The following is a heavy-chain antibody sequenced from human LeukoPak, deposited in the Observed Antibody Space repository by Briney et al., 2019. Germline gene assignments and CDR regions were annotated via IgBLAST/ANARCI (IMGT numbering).Heavy chain of an antibody. V-gene: IGHV1-3*01. CDR2: INAGNGNT. CDR3: ARDEVSIAAAGTGIYGMDV. CDR1: GYTFTSYA. Sequence: HGASVKVSCKASGYTFTSYAMHWVRQAPGQRLEWMGWINAGNGNTKYSQKFQGRVTMTTDTSTSTAYMELRSLRSDDTAVYYCARDEVSIAAAGTGIYGMDVWGQGTTVTVSS. D-gene: IGHD6-13*01. J-gene: IGHJ6*02.